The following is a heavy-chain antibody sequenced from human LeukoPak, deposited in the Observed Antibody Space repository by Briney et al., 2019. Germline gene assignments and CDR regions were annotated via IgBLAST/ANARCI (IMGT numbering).Heavy chain of an antibody. D-gene: IGHD3-9*01. CDR1: GYSIRSGFY. J-gene: IGHJ4*02. CDR3: ARAVGSFDWLPLFDY. V-gene: IGHV4-38-2*02. CDR2: IYHSGIT. Sequence: SETLSLTCTVSGYSIRSGFYWGWTRQPPGKGLEWIGNIYHSGITYYTPSLKSRVTISVDTSKNQFYLKLSSVTAADTAVYYCARAVGSFDWLPLFDYWGQGTLVTVSS.